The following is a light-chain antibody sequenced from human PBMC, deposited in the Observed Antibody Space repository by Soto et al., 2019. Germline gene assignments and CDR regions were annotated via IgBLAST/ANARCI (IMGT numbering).Light chain of an antibody. J-gene: IGLJ3*02. CDR3: STWDDNLSTWL. Sequence: QSVLTQPPSASGTPGQRVIISCSGSNSNVGSNSVNWYQQLPGMAPKLLLYSDNQRPSGVPDRFSGSKSGSSASLAISGLQSEDEADYHCSTWDDNLSTWLFGGGTKLTVL. CDR1: NSNVGSNS. V-gene: IGLV1-44*01. CDR2: SDN.